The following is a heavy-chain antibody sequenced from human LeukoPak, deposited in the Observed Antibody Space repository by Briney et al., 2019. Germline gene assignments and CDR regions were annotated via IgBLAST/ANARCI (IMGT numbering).Heavy chain of an antibody. CDR3: ARGGRDGKSGAFDI. CDR2: INSDGSST. V-gene: IGHV3-74*01. D-gene: IGHD2-21*02. Sequence: LAGGSLRLSCAASGFTFSNAWMNWVRQAPGKGLEWVSRINSDGSSTNYADSVKGRFTISRDIAKNTLYLQMNSLRAEDTAVYYCARGGRDGKSGAFDIWGQGTMVTVSP. J-gene: IGHJ3*02. CDR1: GFTFSNAW.